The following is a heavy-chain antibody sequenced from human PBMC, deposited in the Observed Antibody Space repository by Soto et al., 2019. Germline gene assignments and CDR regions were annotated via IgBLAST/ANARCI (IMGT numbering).Heavy chain of an antibody. CDR1: GGSISSGGYY. J-gene: IGHJ4*02. Sequence: PSETLSLTCTVSGGSISSGGYYWSWIRQHPGKGLEWIGYIYYSGSTYYNPSLKSRVTISVDTSKNQFSLKLSSVTAADTAVYYCARADSSSSGLDYWGQGTLVTVSS. D-gene: IGHD6-6*01. CDR2: IYYSGST. CDR3: ARADSSSSGLDY. V-gene: IGHV4-31*03.